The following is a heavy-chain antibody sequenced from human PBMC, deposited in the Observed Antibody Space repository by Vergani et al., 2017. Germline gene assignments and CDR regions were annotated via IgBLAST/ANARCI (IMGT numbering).Heavy chain of an antibody. CDR2: IYYTGIT. V-gene: IGHV4-4*03. CDR3: VGAQGGDVPHDKRGYFFYGMDV. J-gene: IGHJ6*02. D-gene: IGHD3-16*01. Sequence: AQLQESGPGLVKPPGTLSLTCAVSGVSIKSGFGWNWVRQPPGKGLEWIGEIYYTGITNYNSSLKSRVSMAVDTSKNQFSLNLTSVTAADTAMYYCVGAQGGDVPHDKRGYFFYGMDVWGQGTTVTVSS. CDR1: GVSIKSGFG.